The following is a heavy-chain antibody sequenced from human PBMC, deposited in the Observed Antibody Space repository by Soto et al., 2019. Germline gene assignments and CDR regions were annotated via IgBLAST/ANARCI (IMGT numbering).Heavy chain of an antibody. Sequence: PSETLSLTCAVYGGAFSGYYWSWIRQPPGKGLEWIGEINHSGSTNYNPSLKSRVTISVDTSKKQISLKLSSVTAADTAVYYCARVAYCGGDCYRTYYYYYGMDLWGQGTTGTVSS. CDR2: INHSGST. J-gene: IGHJ6*02. CDR1: GGAFSGYY. V-gene: IGHV4-34*01. CDR3: ARVAYCGGDCYRTYYYYYGMDL. D-gene: IGHD2-21*02.